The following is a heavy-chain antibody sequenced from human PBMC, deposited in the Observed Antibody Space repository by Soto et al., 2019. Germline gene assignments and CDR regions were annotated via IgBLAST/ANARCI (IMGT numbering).Heavy chain of an antibody. CDR3: ARYYGSGTYSVDY. V-gene: IGHV3-74*01. D-gene: IGHD3-10*01. CDR2: VNLDGSST. Sequence: EVQLVESGGGLVQPGGSLRLSCAASGFTFSTHYMHWVRQAAGKGLVWVSRVNLDGSSTSYADFVKGRFAISRDNAKNTLYLQLNSLRAEDKALYYCARYYGSGTYSVDYWGQGTLVTVSS. J-gene: IGHJ4*02. CDR1: GFTFSTHY.